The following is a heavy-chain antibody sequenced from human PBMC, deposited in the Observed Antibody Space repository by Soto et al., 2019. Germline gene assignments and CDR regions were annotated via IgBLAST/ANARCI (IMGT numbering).Heavy chain of an antibody. D-gene: IGHD1-26*01. V-gene: IGHV3-30*03. CDR2: ISNEGSNK. Sequence: QVHLVESGGGVVQPGRSLRLSCAASGFSFSTYGMHWVRQAPGKGLEWVAVISNEGSNKYYADSVKGRFTISRDNSKNTLYLHMNSLRAEDTAVYYCATGFGNYWAFDYWGQGTLVTVSS. J-gene: IGHJ4*02. CDR3: ATGFGNYWAFDY. CDR1: GFSFSTYG.